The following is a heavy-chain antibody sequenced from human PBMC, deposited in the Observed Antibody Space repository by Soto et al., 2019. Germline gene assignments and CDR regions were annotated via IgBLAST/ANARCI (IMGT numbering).Heavy chain of an antibody. J-gene: IGHJ4*02. D-gene: IGHD3-22*01. V-gene: IGHV4-59*01. CDR2: IYYSGST. CDR1: GGSISSYY. CDR3: AREVQNYYDSSGYYYFDY. Sequence: SETLSLTCTVSGGSISSYYWSWIRQPPGKGLEWIGYIYYSGSTNYNPSLKSRVTISVDTSKSQFSLKLSSVTAADTAVYYCAREVQNYYDSSGYYYFDYWGQGTLVTVSS.